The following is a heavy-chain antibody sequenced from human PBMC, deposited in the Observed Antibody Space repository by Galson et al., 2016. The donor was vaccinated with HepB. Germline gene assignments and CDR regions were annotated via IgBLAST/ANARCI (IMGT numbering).Heavy chain of an antibody. J-gene: IGHJ5*02. Sequence: ETLSLTCTVSGDSISGFYWSWIRQPAGKGLEWIGRIYSSGSTYYNPSLRSRVTMSVDRSKNQFFLKLTSVTAADTAVYYWARDESAGYNSNWFDPWGQGTLVTVSS. CDR3: ARDESAGYNSNWFDP. CDR2: IYSSGST. D-gene: IGHD5-24*01. V-gene: IGHV4-4*07. CDR1: GDSISGFY.